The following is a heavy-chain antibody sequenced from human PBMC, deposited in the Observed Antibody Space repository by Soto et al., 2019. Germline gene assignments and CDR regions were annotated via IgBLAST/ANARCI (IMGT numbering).Heavy chain of an antibody. V-gene: IGHV1-2*04. CDR3: ATSRISIAVAGETEYYFDY. CDR2: INPNSGDT. D-gene: IGHD6-19*01. J-gene: IGHJ4*02. CDR1: GYIFTGYY. Sequence: ASVKVSCKASGYIFTGYYMHWVRQAPGQGLEWMGWINPNSGDTNYTQMFQGWVTMTRDTSISTAYMELSRLRSDDTAVYYCATSRISIAVAGETEYYFDYWGQGTLGTVS.